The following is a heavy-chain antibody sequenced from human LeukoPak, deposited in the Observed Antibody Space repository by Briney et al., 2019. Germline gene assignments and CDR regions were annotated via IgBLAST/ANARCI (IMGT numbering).Heavy chain of an antibody. Sequence: PGGSLRLSCAASGFTFSSYWMSWVRQAPGKGLEWVANIKQDGSEKYYVDSVKGRFTISRDNAKNLLYLQMSSLRVEDTAVYYCARAPTVLVGYCSSSSCQADYWGQGTLVTVSS. J-gene: IGHJ4*02. CDR3: ARAPTVLVGYCSSSSCQADY. CDR1: GFTFSSYW. D-gene: IGHD2-2*01. CDR2: IKQDGSEK. V-gene: IGHV3-7*01.